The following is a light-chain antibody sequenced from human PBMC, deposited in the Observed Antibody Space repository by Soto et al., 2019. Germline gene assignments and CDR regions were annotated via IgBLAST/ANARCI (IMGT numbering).Light chain of an antibody. CDR2: DAS. J-gene: IGKJ1*01. CDR1: QSVSSFY. Sequence: EIVLTQSPGTLSLSPGERATLSCRASQSVSSFYLAWYQQRGGQAPRLLIYDASTRATGIPDRFSGSGSGTDFILTISRLEPEDFAVYYCQQYGDWPRTFGQGTKVEIK. V-gene: IGKV3-20*01. CDR3: QQYGDWPRT.